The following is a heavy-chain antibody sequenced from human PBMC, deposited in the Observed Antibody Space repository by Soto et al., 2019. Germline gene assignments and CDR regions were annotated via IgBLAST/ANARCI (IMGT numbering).Heavy chain of an antibody. D-gene: IGHD3-22*01. CDR1: VLTFSSYG. CDR2: IWYDGSNK. Sequence: PGGSLRLSCVASVLTFSSYGMHWVRQAPGKGLEWVAVIWYDGSNKYYGDSVKGRFTISRDNSKNTLYLQMNSLRAEDTAVYYCAKVFTYYYDSSGYYSWGQGTLVTVSS. J-gene: IGHJ4*02. CDR3: AKVFTYYYDSSGYYS. V-gene: IGHV3-33*06.